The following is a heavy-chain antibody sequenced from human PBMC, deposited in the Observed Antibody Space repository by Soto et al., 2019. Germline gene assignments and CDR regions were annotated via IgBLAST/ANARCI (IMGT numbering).Heavy chain of an antibody. D-gene: IGHD3-3*01. CDR1: GFTFGDYA. V-gene: IGHV3-49*03. J-gene: IGHJ4*02. CDR2: IRSKAYGGTT. Sequence: EVQLVESGGGLVQPGRSLRLSCTASGFTFGDYAMSWFRQAPGKGLEWVGFIRSKAYGGTTEYAASVKGRFTISRDDSKSIAYLQMNSLKTEDTAVYYCTSYTYYDFWSGYPPGSYLGGYYFDYWGQGTLVTVSS. CDR3: TSYTYYDFWSGYPPGSYLGGYYFDY.